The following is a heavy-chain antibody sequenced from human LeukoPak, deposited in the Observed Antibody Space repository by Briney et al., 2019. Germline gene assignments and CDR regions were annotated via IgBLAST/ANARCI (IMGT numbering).Heavy chain of an antibody. CDR2: IYTSGST. CDR3: ARQGQQLVGGNWFDP. CDR1: GGSISSYY. Sequence: SETLSLTCTVSGGSISSYYWSWIRQPPGKGLEWIGYIYTSGSTNYNPSLKSRVTISVDTSKNQFSLKLSSVTAADTAVYYCARQGQQLVGGNWFDPWGQGTLVTVS. D-gene: IGHD6-13*01. J-gene: IGHJ5*02. V-gene: IGHV4-4*09.